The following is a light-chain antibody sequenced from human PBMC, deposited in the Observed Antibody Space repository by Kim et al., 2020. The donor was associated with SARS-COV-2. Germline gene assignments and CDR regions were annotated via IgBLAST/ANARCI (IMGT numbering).Light chain of an antibody. CDR2: AAS. CDR1: QSITNY. V-gene: IGKV1-39*01. CDR3: QQSYSAPHT. J-gene: IGKJ2*01. Sequence: DIQMTQSPSSLSASVGDRVTITCRASQSITNYLNWYQQKPGKAPKLLIYAASSFQSGVPSRFSGSGTGTDFTLTISSLQLEDFATYYCQQSYSAPHTFGQGTKLEI.